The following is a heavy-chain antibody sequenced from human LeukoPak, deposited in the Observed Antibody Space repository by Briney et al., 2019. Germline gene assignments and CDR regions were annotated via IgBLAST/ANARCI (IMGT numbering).Heavy chain of an antibody. CDR1: GFTFDDYA. CDR3: AKGPYSSGYSIDS. CDR2: LSWNSDNI. V-gene: IGHV3-9*01. Sequence: GRSLRLSCTTSGFTFDDYAMHWVRQAPGKGLEWVSGLSWNSDNIDYADSVKGRFTISRDNDKNSLYLQMNSPKTDDAAFYYCAKGPYSSGYSIDSWGQGTLVTVSS. D-gene: IGHD3-22*01. J-gene: IGHJ4*02.